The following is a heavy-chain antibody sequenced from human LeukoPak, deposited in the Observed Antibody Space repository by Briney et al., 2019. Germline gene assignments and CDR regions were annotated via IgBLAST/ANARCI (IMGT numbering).Heavy chain of an antibody. D-gene: IGHD6-13*01. CDR2: IYYSGST. CDR1: GGSISSHY. J-gene: IGHJ6*03. CDR3: ARASSSWSFYYYYYMDV. V-gene: IGHV4-59*11. Sequence: SETLSLTCTVSGGSISSHYWSWIRQPPGKGLEWIGYIYYSGSTNYNPSPKSRVTISVDTPKNQFSLKLSSVTAADTAVYYCARASSSWSFYYYYYMDVWGKGTTVTVSS.